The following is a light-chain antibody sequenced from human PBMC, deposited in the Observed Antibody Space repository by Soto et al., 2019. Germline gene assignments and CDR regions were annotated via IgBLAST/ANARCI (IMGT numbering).Light chain of an antibody. V-gene: IGLV2-11*01. CDR1: SSDVGAYKF. CDR3: CSYAGTYTLV. CDR2: DVS. J-gene: IGLJ3*02. Sequence: QSALTQPRSVSGSPGQSVTISCIGTSSDVGAYKFVSWYQQRPGKAPKLMISDVSKRPSGVPDRFSGSKSGNTASLTISGLQAEDEADYYCCSYAGTYTLVFGGGTKLTVL.